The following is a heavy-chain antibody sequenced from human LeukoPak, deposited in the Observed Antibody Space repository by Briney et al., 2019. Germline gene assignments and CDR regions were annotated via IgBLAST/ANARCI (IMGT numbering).Heavy chain of an antibody. Sequence: GGSLRLSCAASGFTFSGNGMHWVRQAPGKGLEWVSGISWNSVSIGYADSVKGRFTISRDNSKNMVYLQLNSLRAEDTAVYYCARTREQWQVLDYWGQGTLVTVSS. CDR1: GFTFSGNG. J-gene: IGHJ4*02. CDR3: ARTREQWQVLDY. V-gene: IGHV3-9*01. D-gene: IGHD6-19*01. CDR2: ISWNSVSI.